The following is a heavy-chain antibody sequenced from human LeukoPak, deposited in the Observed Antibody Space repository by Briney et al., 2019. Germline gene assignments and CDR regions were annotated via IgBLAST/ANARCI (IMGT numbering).Heavy chain of an antibody. CDR2: ISSSSSYI. V-gene: IGHV3-21*01. J-gene: IGHJ4*02. Sequence: PGGSLRLSCAASGFTFSSYSMNWVRQAPGKGLEWVSSISSSSSYIYYADSVKGRFTISRDNAKNSLYLQMNSLRSEDTAVYYCARDETRTYGTDYWGQGTLVTVSS. CDR1: GFTFSSYS. CDR3: ARDETRTYGTDY. D-gene: IGHD4-17*01.